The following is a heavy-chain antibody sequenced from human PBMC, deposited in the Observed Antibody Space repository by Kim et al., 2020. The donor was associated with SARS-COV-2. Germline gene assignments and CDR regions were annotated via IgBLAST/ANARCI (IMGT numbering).Heavy chain of an antibody. Sequence: GGSLRLSCAASGFTFSSYAMSWVRQAPGKGLEWVSAISGRGGSTYYADSLKGRFTISSDNSKNTLYLQQNSLRAEDTAVEYCSKGTAIVGYYYYGMDVWG. CDR1: GFTFSSYA. D-gene: IGHD5-18*01. CDR2: ISGRGGST. CDR3: SKGTAIVGYYYYGMDV. J-gene: IGHJ6*01. V-gene: IGHV3-23*01.